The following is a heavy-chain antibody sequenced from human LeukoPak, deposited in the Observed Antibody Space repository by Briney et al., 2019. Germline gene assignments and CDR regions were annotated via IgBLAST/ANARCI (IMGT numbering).Heavy chain of an antibody. J-gene: IGHJ3*02. CDR3: ARQMVYCSGGSCYRNDAFDI. D-gene: IGHD2-15*01. CDR1: GGSISSYY. Sequence: PSETLSLTCTVSGGSISSYYWSWIRQPPGNGLEWIGYIYYSGSTNYNPSLKSRVTISVDTSKNQFSLKLSSVTAADTAVYYCARQMVYCSGGSCYRNDAFDIWGQGTMVTVSS. V-gene: IGHV4-59*08. CDR2: IYYSGST.